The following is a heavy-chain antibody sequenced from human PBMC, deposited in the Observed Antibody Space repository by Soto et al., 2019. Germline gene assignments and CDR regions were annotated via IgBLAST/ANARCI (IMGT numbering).Heavy chain of an antibody. CDR1: GFSLSTSGER. Sequence: QITLKESGPTLLKPTQTLTLTCTFSGFSLSTSGERVGWFRQSPGKALVWLALIYWNEDERYTPSLRSRLTITKDISKNQVVFTMTNMDPVDTATYYCAHSKGGGNSAWFDPWGQGTLVTVSS. CDR2: IYWNEDE. CDR3: AHSKGGGNSAWFDP. V-gene: IGHV2-5*01. D-gene: IGHD1-26*01. J-gene: IGHJ5*02.